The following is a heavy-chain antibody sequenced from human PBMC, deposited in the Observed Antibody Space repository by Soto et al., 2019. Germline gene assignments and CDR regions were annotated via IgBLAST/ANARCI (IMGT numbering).Heavy chain of an antibody. CDR2: INAGNGNT. CDR1: GYTFTSYA. V-gene: IGHV1-3*01. D-gene: IGHD7-27*01. CDR3: ALGYYYYYGMDV. J-gene: IGHJ6*02. Sequence: ASVKVSCTASGYTFTSYAMDCVRQAPGQRLEWMGWINAGNGNTKYSQKFQGRVTITRDTSASTAYMELSSLRSEDTAVYYCALGYYYYYGMDVWGQGSTVTVSS.